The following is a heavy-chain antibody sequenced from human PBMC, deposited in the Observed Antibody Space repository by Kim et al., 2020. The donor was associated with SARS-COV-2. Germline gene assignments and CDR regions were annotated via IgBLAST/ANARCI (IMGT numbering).Heavy chain of an antibody. J-gene: IGHJ4*02. V-gene: IGHV3-23*01. CDR3: ARVVTGYFDY. D-gene: IGHD2-15*01. CDR2: ST. Sequence: STYYADSVKGRFTIPRDNSKNTLYLQMNSLRAEDTAVYYCARVVTGYFDYWGQGTLVTVSS.